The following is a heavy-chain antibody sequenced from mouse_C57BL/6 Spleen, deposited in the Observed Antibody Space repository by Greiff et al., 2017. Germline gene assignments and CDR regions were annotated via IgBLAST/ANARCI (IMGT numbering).Heavy chain of an antibody. CDR2: IYPSDSET. J-gene: IGHJ3*01. D-gene: IGHD3-3*01. Sequence: QVQLQQSGAELVRPGSSVKLSCKASGYTFPSYWMDWVKQRPGQGLDWIGNIYPSDSETHYNQKFKDKATLTVDKSSSTAYMQLSSLTSEDSAVYYCARGGDGRFAYWGQGTLVTVSA. V-gene: IGHV1-61*01. CDR1: GYTFPSYW. CDR3: ARGGDGRFAY.